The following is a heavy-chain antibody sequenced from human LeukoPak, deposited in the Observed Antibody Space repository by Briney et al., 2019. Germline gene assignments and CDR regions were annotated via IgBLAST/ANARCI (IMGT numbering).Heavy chain of an antibody. Sequence: SETLSLTCAVYGVSISGYYWSWIRKPAGKGLKWIGRIYTSRSTNYNPSLKSRVTISVDTSKNQFSLKLSSVTAADTAVYYCARDGDYGDLRYPEDYYYYGMDVWGQGTTVTVSS. D-gene: IGHD4-17*01. V-gene: IGHV4-4*07. CDR3: ARDGDYGDLRYPEDYYYYGMDV. CDR1: GVSISGYY. J-gene: IGHJ6*02. CDR2: IYTSRST.